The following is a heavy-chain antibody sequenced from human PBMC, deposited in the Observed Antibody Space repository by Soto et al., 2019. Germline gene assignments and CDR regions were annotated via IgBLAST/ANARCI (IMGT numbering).Heavy chain of an antibody. Sequence: SETLSLTCTVSGGSISSSSYYWGWIRQPPGKGLEWIGSIYYSGSTYYSPSLKSRVTISVDTSKNQFSLKLSSVTAADTAVYYCARRDFWSGYYNGWFDPWGQGTLVTVSS. V-gene: IGHV4-39*01. J-gene: IGHJ5*02. CDR1: GGSISSSSYY. CDR2: IYYSGST. CDR3: ARRDFWSGYYNGWFDP. D-gene: IGHD3-3*01.